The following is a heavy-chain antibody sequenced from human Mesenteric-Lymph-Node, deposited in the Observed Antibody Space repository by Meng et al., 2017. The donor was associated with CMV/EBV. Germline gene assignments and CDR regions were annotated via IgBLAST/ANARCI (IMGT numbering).Heavy chain of an antibody. J-gene: IGHJ5*02. CDR3: ARSGDSSSYNWFDP. V-gene: IGHV4-38-2*02. CDR1: GYSISSGYY. D-gene: IGHD6-13*01. CDR2: IYHSGNT. Sequence: GSLRLSCTVSGYSISSGYYWGWIRQPPGKGLEWIGNIYHSGNTYYNPSLKSRVTISADTSRNQFSLKLSSVTAADTAVYCWARSGDSSSYNWFDPWGQGTMVTVSS.